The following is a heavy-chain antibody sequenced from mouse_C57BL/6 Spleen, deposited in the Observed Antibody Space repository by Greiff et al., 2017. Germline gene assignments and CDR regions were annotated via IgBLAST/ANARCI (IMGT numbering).Heavy chain of an antibody. CDR3: ARPFYPRGFAY. J-gene: IGHJ3*01. D-gene: IGHD2-1*01. V-gene: IGHV1-39*01. CDR1: GYSFTDYN. Sequence: VQLKQSGPELVKPGASVKISCKASGYSFTDYNMNWVKQSNGKSLAWIGVINPKYGTTSYNQKFKGKATLTVDQASSTTYMQLNRLTSEDSAVYYCARPFYPRGFAYWGQGTLVTVSA. CDR2: INPKYGTT.